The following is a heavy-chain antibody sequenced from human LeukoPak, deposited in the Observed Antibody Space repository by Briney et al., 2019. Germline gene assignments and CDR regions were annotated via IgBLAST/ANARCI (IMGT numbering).Heavy chain of an antibody. CDR1: GGSISNYY. D-gene: IGHD5-24*01. V-gene: IGHV4-59*01. J-gene: IGHJ4*02. CDR3: ARGGGWLQSSFDY. Sequence: SETLSLTCTVSGGSISNYYWSWIRQPPGKGLEWIGYIYYSGSTNYNPSLKSRVTISVDTSKNQFSLKLSSVTAADTAVYYCARGGGWLQSSFDYWGQGTLVTVSS. CDR2: IYYSGST.